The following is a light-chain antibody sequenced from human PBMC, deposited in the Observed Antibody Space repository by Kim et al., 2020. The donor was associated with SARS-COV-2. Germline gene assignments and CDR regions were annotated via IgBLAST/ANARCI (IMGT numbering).Light chain of an antibody. Sequence: VALGQTVRITCQGDSLRSYYASWYQQKPGQAPVLVIYGKNNRPSGIPDRFSGSSLGNTASLTITGAQAEDEADYYCNSRDSSGNWVFGGGTQLTVL. CDR2: GKN. CDR1: SLRSYY. V-gene: IGLV3-19*01. CDR3: NSRDSSGNWV. J-gene: IGLJ3*02.